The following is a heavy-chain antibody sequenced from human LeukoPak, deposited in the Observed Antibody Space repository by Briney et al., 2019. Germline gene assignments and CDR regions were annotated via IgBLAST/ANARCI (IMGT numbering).Heavy chain of an antibody. J-gene: IGHJ4*02. CDR3: ARVVGRRSGYYDY. D-gene: IGHD1-26*01. V-gene: IGHV3-23*01. CDR1: GFTFRNYG. Sequence: PGGSLRLSCVASGFTFRNYGMSWVRQAPGRGLEWVSALSGSGGSTYYADSVKGRFTISRDNSKNTLYLQMNSLRAEDTAVYYCARVVGRRSGYYDYWGQGTLVTVSS. CDR2: LSGSGGST.